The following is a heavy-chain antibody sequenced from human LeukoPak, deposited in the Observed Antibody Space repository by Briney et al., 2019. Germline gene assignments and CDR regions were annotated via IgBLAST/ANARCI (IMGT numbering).Heavy chain of an antibody. CDR1: GYTLTELS. D-gene: IGHD2-21*02. J-gene: IGHJ3*02. CDR2: FDPEDGET. V-gene: IGHV1-24*01. CDR3: ATGLACGGDCYAFDI. Sequence: ASAKVSCKVSGYTLTELSMHWVRQAPGKGLEWMGGFDPEDGETIYAQKFQGRVTMTEDTSTDTAYMELSSLRSEDTAVYYCATGLACGGDCYAFDIWGQGTMVTVSS.